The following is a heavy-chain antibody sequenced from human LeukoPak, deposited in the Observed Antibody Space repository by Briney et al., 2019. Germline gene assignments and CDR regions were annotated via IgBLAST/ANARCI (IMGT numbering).Heavy chain of an antibody. CDR1: GFTFSSYA. CDR2: ISYGGSNK. Sequence: GRSLRLSCAASGFTFSSYAMHWVRQAPGKGLEWVAVISYGGSNKYYADSVKGRFTISRDNSKNTLYLQMNSLRAEDTAVYYCARAPDGSGAYWGQGTLVTVSS. CDR3: ARAPDGSGAY. V-gene: IGHV3-30-3*01. D-gene: IGHD3-10*01. J-gene: IGHJ4*02.